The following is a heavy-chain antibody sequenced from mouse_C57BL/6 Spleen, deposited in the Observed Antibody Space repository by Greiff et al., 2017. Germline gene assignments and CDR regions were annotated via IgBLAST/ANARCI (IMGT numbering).Heavy chain of an antibody. CDR3: ARRNYDWLFDY. CDR1: GYSFTGYF. J-gene: IGHJ2*01. V-gene: IGHV1-20*02. CDR2: INPYHGDT. Sequence: VHLQQPGAELVMPGASVKISCKASGYSFTGYFLNWVKQSHGQGLEWIGRINPYHGDTAYNQKFKGKATLTVDTSSSTAHMELRSLASDDSSVYYSARRNYDWLFDYWGQGTTLTVSS. D-gene: IGHD1-1*01.